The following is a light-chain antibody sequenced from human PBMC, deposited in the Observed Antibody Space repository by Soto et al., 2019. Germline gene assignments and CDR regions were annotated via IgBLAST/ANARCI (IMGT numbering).Light chain of an antibody. J-gene: IGLJ3*02. CDR3: GTWDNSLSAWV. CDR2: DNN. CDR1: SSNIGTNY. V-gene: IGLV1-51*01. Sequence: QSVLTKPPSVSAAPGQKVTISCSGSSSNIGTNYVSWYQQFPGTAPQLLIYDNNKRPSGIPDRCCGSKSGTSATLGITGLLTGDEADYYCGTWDNSLSAWVFGGGTKVTVL.